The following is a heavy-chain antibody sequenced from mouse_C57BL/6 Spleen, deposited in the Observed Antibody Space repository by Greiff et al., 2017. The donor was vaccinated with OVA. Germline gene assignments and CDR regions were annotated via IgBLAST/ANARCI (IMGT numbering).Heavy chain of an antibody. CDR2: INPNNGGT. V-gene: IGHV1-18*01. D-gene: IGHD3-3*01. Sequence: EVQLQQSGPELVKPGASVKIPCKASGYTFTDYNMDWVKQSHGKSLEWIGDINPNNGGTIYNQKFKGKATLTVDKSSSTAYMELRSLTSEDTAVYYCARSRKGLRFAYWGQGTLVTVSA. J-gene: IGHJ3*01. CDR1: GYTFTDYN. CDR3: ARSRKGLRFAY.